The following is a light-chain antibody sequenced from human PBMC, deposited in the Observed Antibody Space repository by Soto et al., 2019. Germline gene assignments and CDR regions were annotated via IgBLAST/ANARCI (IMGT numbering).Light chain of an antibody. Sequence: QSALTQPASVSGSPGQSIAISCTGTSSDVGSYNAVSWYQQYPGKAPKLMIHDVNNRPSGISDRFSGSKSGNTASLTISGLQAEDVADYYCSSFTSSTSYVFGTGTKLTVL. J-gene: IGLJ1*01. CDR3: SSFTSSTSYV. CDR2: DVN. CDR1: SSDVGSYNA. V-gene: IGLV2-14*03.